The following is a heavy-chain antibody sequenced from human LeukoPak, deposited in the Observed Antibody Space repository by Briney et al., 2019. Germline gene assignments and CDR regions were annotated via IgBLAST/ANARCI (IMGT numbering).Heavy chain of an antibody. Sequence: PSETLSLTCSVSGASIRSYFWSWIRQSPGKGLEWIGYVYDNDISNFNPSLESRVTILVDRSKSQFSLKLRSVTAADTAVYYCARGLVLATDDAFDLWGPGTMVTVSS. CDR3: ARGLVLATDDAFDL. V-gene: IGHV4-59*01. J-gene: IGHJ3*01. CDR2: VYDNDIS. D-gene: IGHD5-12*01. CDR1: GASIRSYF.